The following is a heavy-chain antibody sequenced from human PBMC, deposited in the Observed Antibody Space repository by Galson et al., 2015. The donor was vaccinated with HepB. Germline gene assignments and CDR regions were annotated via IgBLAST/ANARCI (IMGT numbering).Heavy chain of an antibody. CDR1: GGSISSGGYY. CDR3: ARASNWNYHFSYYMDV. D-gene: IGHD1-20*01. Sequence: TLSLTCTVSGGSISSGGYYWSWIRQLPGKGLEWIGYIYYSGSTYYNPSLNSRITISVDTSQNQFSLRLSSVTAADTAVYFCARASNWNYHFSYYMDVWGNGTTVTVSS. CDR2: IYYSGST. V-gene: IGHV4-31*03. J-gene: IGHJ6*03.